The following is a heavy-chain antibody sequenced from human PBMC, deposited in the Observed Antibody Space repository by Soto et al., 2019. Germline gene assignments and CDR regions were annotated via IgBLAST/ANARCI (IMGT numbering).Heavy chain of an antibody. Sequence: EVQLVESGGGLVQPGGSLRLSCAASGFAFGDYWMTWVRQAPGKGLEWVANTKKNGSKKSYLDSVRGRFTISRANTENSLFLQMNSLRAEDTALYYCARDVSPGSSGYYFDAFDIWGQGTAVTVSS. V-gene: IGHV3-7*05. CDR3: ARDVSPGSSGYYFDAFDI. D-gene: IGHD6-25*01. J-gene: IGHJ3*02. CDR2: TKKNGSKK. CDR1: GFAFGDYW.